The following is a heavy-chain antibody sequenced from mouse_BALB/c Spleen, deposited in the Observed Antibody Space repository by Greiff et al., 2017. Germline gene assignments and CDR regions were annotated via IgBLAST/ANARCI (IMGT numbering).Heavy chain of an antibody. V-gene: IGHV3-2*02. D-gene: IGHD1-1*01. CDR2: ISYSGST. J-gene: IGHJ2*01. CDR1: GYSITSDYA. CDR3: ARAKTGVGDYCDD. Sequence: EVQLQQSGPGLVKPSQSLSLTCTVTGYSITSDYAWNWIRQFPGNKLEWMGYISYSGSTSYNPSLKSRISITRDTSKNQFFLQLNSVTTEDTATDYWARAKTGVGDYCDDWGQGTTLTVSS.